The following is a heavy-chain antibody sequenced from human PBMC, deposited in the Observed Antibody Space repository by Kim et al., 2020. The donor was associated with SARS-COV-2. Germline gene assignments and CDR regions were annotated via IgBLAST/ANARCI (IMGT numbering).Heavy chain of an antibody. V-gene: IGHV4-39*07. CDR2: IYYSGST. D-gene: IGHD3-10*01. CDR3: ARDHCHRCITMVRGPHPVDS. Sequence: SETLSLTCTVSGGSISSSSYYWGWIRQPPGKGLEWIGSIYYSGSTYYNPSLKSRVTISVDTSTNQFSLKLSSVTAADTAVYYCARDHCHRCITMVRGPHPVDSRGQRTLVTVSS. J-gene: IGHJ4*02. CDR1: GGSISSSSYY.